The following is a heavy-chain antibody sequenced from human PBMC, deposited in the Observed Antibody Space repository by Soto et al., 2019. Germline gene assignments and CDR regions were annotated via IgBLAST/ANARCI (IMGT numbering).Heavy chain of an antibody. Sequence: PGGSLRLSCAASGFTFSGSAMPWVRQASGKGLEWVGRIRSKANSYATAYAASVKGTFTISRDDSKNTAYLQMNSLKTEDTAVYYCTSIVVVPAASRGPYYYGMDVWGQGTTVTVSS. J-gene: IGHJ6*02. CDR2: IRSKANSYAT. CDR3: TSIVVVPAASRGPYYYGMDV. D-gene: IGHD2-2*01. V-gene: IGHV3-73*01. CDR1: GFTFSGSA.